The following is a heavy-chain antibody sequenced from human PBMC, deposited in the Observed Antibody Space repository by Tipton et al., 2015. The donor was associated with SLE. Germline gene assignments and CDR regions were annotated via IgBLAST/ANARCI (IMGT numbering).Heavy chain of an antibody. CDR2: IYRTGTT. CDR1: DDSVSSAYY. Sequence: TLSLTCIVSDDSVSSAYYWAWIRQPPGKGLQWIACIYRTGTTYVNPSLKSRVSMSMDTSNSRFSLTMTSLTVADTAVYYCARGRGSSSSGHYWGQGTLVTVSS. CDR3: ARGRGSSSSGHY. J-gene: IGHJ4*02. V-gene: IGHV4-38-2*02. D-gene: IGHD6-6*01.